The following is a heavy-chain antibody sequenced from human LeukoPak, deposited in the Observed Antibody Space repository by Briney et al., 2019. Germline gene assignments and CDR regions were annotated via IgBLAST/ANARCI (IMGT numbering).Heavy chain of an antibody. CDR3: AKDSDSGYDFSYFDY. V-gene: IGHV3-23*01. D-gene: IGHD5-12*01. Sequence: GGTLRLSCAASGFIFRDYGMTWVRQAPGKGLEWVSSISSIGSGGITYYADSVKGRFTISRDNSKNTLYLQMNSLRAEDTAIYYCAKDSDSGYDFSYFDYWGQGTLVTVSS. CDR2: ISSIGSGGIT. CDR1: GFIFRDYG. J-gene: IGHJ4*02.